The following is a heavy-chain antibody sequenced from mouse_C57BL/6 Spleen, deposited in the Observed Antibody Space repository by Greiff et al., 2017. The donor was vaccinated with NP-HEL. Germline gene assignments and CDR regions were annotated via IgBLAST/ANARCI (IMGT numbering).Heavy chain of an antibody. CDR3: TTTAVVATAFAY. Sequence: EVKLVESGAELVRPGASVKLSCTASGFNFKDDYMHWVKQRPEQGLEWIGWIDPENGDTEYASKFQGKATITADTSSNTAYLQLSSLTSEDTAVYYCTTTAVVATAFAYWGQGTLVTVSA. D-gene: IGHD1-1*01. CDR2: IDPENGDT. V-gene: IGHV14-4*01. CDR1: GFNFKDDY. J-gene: IGHJ3*01.